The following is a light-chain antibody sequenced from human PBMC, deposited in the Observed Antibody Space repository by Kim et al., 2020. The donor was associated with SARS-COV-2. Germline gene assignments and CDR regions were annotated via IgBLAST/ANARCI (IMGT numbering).Light chain of an antibody. Sequence: SYELTQPPSVSVAPGETARITCGGDNIGSRSVHWYQQKPGQAPVLVIYYDDDRPSGIPERFSGSNSGNTATLTISRVGAGDEADYYCQTWDSSTDHVLFGGGTQLTVL. V-gene: IGLV3-21*04. J-gene: IGLJ2*01. CDR2: YDD. CDR3: QTWDSSTDHVL. CDR1: NIGSRS.